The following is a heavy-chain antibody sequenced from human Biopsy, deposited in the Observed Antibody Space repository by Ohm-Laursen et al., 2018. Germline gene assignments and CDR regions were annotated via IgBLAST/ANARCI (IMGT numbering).Heavy chain of an antibody. J-gene: IGHJ6*02. CDR3: VRGVDYYDPYHYYALDV. Sequence: SQTLSLACAVYGESFNGYYWSWIRKTTGKGLEWIGEINHSGRTNYNPSLKSRVTISVDTSKNQFSLKVRSVTAADTAVYYCVRGVDYYDPYHYYALDVWGQGTTVTVSS. CDR1: GESFNGYY. V-gene: IGHV4-34*01. D-gene: IGHD3-22*01. CDR2: INHSGRT.